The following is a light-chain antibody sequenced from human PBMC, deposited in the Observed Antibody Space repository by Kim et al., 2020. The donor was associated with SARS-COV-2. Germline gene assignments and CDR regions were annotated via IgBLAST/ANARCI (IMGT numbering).Light chain of an antibody. J-gene: IGLJ3*02. CDR3: SSYTSSSTLV. V-gene: IGLV2-14*04. CDR1: SSDVGGYNY. Sequence: GQSITISCTGTSSDVGGYNYVSWYQQHPGKATKLMIYDGSKRPSGVSNRFSGSKSGNTASLTISGLQAEDEADYYCSSYTSSSTLVFGGGTQLTVL. CDR2: DGS.